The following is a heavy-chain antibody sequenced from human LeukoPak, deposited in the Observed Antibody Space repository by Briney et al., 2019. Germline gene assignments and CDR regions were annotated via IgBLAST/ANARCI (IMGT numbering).Heavy chain of an antibody. J-gene: IGHJ6*02. V-gene: IGHV3-64D*09. CDR2: ISSDGGST. CDR1: GFTFSTYA. CDR3: VKWRAAMAPRDYYYGMDV. D-gene: IGHD6-6*01. Sequence: GGSLRLSCSVSGFTFSTYAMHWVRQAPGKGLEYVSAISSDGGSTYYADSVKGTFTISRDNSKNTLYLQMSSLRPDDTAVYYCVKWRAAMAPRDYYYGMDVWGQGTTVTVSS.